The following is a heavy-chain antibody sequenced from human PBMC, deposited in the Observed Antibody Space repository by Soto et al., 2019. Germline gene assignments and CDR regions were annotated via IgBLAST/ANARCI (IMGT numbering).Heavy chain of an antibody. V-gene: IGHV1-46*01. J-gene: IGHJ1*01. Sequence: ASVKVSCKASGYLFTAYSMHWVRLAPGQGLEWMGVVNPSGGSTKYAQNFQGRVTMTRDTSTTTIYMELSSLRSDDTAIYYCAREENCSGGTCYSEYFHRWGQGTLVTVSS. D-gene: IGHD2-15*01. CDR1: GYLFTAYS. CDR3: AREENCSGGTCYSEYFHR. CDR2: VNPSGGST.